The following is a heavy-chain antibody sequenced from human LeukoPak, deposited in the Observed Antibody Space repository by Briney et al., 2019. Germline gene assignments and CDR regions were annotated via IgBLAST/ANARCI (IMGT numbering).Heavy chain of an antibody. CDR1: GGTFSSCA. D-gene: IGHD1-26*01. V-gene: IGHV1-2*06. CDR2: INPNNGAT. Sequence: GSSVKVSCKASGGTFSSCAISWVRQAPGQGLEWMGRINPNNGATNYAQKLQGRVTITGDTSISTAYMELSSLRSDDTAVYYCTRESGSYHGNDYWGQGTLVTVSS. CDR3: TRESGSYHGNDY. J-gene: IGHJ4*02.